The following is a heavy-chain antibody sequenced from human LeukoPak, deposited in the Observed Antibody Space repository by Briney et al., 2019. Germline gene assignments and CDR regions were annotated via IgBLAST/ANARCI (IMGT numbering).Heavy chain of an antibody. D-gene: IGHD2-15*01. CDR2: ISNGGGTA. CDR1: GFTFSTYA. CDR3: AKIGSSANFDY. Sequence: PGGSLRLSWAASGFTFSTYAMGWVRQPPGKGLDWVSSISNGGGTAYSADSVKGRFTISRDNSKNTLYLQMNGLTAGDTAVYYCAKIGSSANFDYWGQGTLVTVSS. V-gene: IGHV3-23*01. J-gene: IGHJ4*02.